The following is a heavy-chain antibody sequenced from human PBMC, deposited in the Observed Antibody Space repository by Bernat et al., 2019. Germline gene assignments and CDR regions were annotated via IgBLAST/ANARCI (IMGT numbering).Heavy chain of an antibody. Sequence: EVQLVESGGGLVKPGGSLRLSCAASGFTFSNAWMSWVRQAPGKGLEWVGRIKSKTDGGTTDYAAPVKGRFTISRDDSKNTLYLQMNSLKTEDTAVYYCPTETWFGEPTDYWGQGTLVTVSS. D-gene: IGHD3-10*01. J-gene: IGHJ4*02. V-gene: IGHV3-15*01. CDR2: IKSKTDGGTT. CDR3: PTETWFGEPTDY. CDR1: GFTFSNAW.